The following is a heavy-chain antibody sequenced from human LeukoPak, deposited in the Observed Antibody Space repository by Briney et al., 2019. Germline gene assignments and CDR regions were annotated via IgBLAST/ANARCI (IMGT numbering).Heavy chain of an antibody. V-gene: IGHV3-48*03. D-gene: IGHD4-23*01. J-gene: IGHJ6*03. CDR2: ISSSGSTI. Sequence: PGGSLRLSCAASGFTFSSYEMNWVRQAPGKGLEWVSYISSSGSTIYYADSVKGRFTISRDNAKNSLYLQMNSLRAEDTAVYYCARLDGGNSGYYYYYYMDVWGKGTTVTVSS. CDR3: ARLDGGNSGYYYYYYMDV. CDR1: GFTFSSYE.